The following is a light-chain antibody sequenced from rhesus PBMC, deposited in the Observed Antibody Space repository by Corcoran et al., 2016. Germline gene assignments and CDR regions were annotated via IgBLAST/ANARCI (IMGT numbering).Light chain of an antibody. CDR1: KGISSY. Sequence: DIQMTQSPSSLSASVGDRVTITCRTSKGISSYLAWYQQKPGKAPKLLIYEASSLQSGVPSRFSGSGSGTDFTLTISSLQPEDFATYYCQQHDSYPYSFGQGTTVEIK. V-gene: IGKV1-25*01. CDR2: EAS. J-gene: IGKJ2*01. CDR3: QQHDSYPYS.